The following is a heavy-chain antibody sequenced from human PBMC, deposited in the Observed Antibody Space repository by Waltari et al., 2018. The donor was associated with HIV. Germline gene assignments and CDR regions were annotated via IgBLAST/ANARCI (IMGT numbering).Heavy chain of an antibody. D-gene: IGHD1-7*01. CDR3: AAGLNYPCDY. CDR2: MVVGSGNT. V-gene: IGHV1-58*01. CDR1: GFTFLSSA. Sequence: QMQLVQSGPEVKKPGTSVKVSCKASGFTFLSSAVQWVRQARVQRLGWIVWMVVGSGNTNYAQKCQERVTSTRDMSTSTAYMELSSLRSEDTAVYYCAAGLNYPCDYWGQGTLVTISS. J-gene: IGHJ4*02.